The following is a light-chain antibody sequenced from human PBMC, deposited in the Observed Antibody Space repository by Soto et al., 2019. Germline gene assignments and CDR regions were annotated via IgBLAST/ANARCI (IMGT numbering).Light chain of an antibody. CDR1: QGIHSY. CDR3: QQTRSYPST. J-gene: IGKJ4*01. CDR2: EAS. Sequence: IRWTQSQSSLSSSVGDSVTITCPASQGIHSYVAWYQQKPGKVPQLLSYEASILQSGVPSRVSGSGAGTDFTLTISSLQAEDVATDDCQQTRSYPSTFGGGTKVDIK. V-gene: IGKV1-9*01.